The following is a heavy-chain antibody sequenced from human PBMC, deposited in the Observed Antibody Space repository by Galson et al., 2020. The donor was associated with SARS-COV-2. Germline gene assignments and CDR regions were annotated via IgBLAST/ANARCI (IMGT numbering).Heavy chain of an antibody. V-gene: IGHV1-2*02. Sequence: ASVKVSCKASGYTFTGYYMQWVRQAPGQGLEWMGWINPESGDTYFAQKFQGRVTLTTDSPINTAYMELRSLRHDDTAVYYCARASGPATYWGQGTLVAVSS. D-gene: IGHD2-15*01. J-gene: IGHJ4*02. CDR3: ARASGPATY. CDR2: INPESGDT. CDR1: GYTFTGYY.